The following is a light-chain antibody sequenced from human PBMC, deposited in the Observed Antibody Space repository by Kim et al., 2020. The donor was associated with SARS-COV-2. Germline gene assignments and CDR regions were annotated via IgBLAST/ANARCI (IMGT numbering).Light chain of an antibody. CDR1: STNIGNNY. J-gene: IGLJ2*01. V-gene: IGLV1-51*01. CDR3: GTFDTSLIAVV. CDR2: DNN. Sequence: GQKVTISCTGTSTNIGNNYVSWYQQLPRTAPNLLIYDNNKRPSGIPARFSGSKSGTSATLNITGLQTGDEADYYCGTFDTSLIAVVFGGGTQLTVL.